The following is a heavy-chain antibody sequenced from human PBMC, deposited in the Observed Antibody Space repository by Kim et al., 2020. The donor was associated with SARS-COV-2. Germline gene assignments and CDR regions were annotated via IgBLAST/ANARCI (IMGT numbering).Heavy chain of an antibody. CDR3: AKVMDSSGWYFYGMDV. J-gene: IGHJ6*02. V-gene: IGHV3-23*01. D-gene: IGHD3-22*01. Sequence: SVKGRFIISRDNAKNTLYLQVNSLRAEDTAVYYCAKVMDSSGWYFYGMDVWGQGTTVTVSS.